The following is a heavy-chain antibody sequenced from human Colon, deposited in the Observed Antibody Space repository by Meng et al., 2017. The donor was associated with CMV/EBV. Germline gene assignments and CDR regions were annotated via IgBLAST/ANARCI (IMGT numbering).Heavy chain of an antibody. V-gene: IGHV3-48*04. CDR1: GFTFSSYS. CDR3: ARDLQLST. D-gene: IGHD5-18*01. CDR2: ITSSSGTI. Sequence: GESLKISCAASGFTFSSYSMNWVRQAPGKGLEWASSITSSSGTIYYADSVKGRFTIFRDNAKNSLHLQMNSLRADDTAVYYCARDLQLSTWGQGTLVTVSS. J-gene: IGHJ5*02.